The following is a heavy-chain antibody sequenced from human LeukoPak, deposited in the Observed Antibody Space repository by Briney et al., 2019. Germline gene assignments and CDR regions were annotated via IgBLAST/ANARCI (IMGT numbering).Heavy chain of an antibody. V-gene: IGHV4-59*12. CDR1: GGSISSYY. CDR2: IYYSGSI. Sequence: SETLSLTCTVSGGSISSYYWSWIRQPPGKGLERIGYIYYSGSINYNPSLKSRVTMSVGTSKNQFSLKLSSVTAADTAVYYCARVWGYGYVTGAFDIWGQGTMVTVSS. J-gene: IGHJ3*02. CDR3: ARVWGYGYVTGAFDI. D-gene: IGHD5-18*01.